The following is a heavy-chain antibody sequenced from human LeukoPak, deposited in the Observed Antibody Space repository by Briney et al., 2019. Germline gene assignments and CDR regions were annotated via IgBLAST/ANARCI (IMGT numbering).Heavy chain of an antibody. CDR2: ISGSGGST. J-gene: IGHJ4*02. V-gene: IGHV3-23*01. CDR1: GFTFSSYG. D-gene: IGHD1-26*01. Sequence: GGSLRLSCAASGFTFSSYGMSWVRQAPGKGLEWVSAISGSGGSTYYADSVKGRFTISRDNSKNTLYLQMSSLRAEDTAVYYCAISGGYWAWAHWGQGTLVTVSS. CDR3: AISGGYWAWAH.